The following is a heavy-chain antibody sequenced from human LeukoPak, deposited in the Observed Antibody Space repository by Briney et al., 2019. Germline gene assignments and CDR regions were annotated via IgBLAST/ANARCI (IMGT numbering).Heavy chain of an antibody. J-gene: IGHJ5*02. V-gene: IGHV4-38-2*02. D-gene: IGHD2-2*01. CDR3: ARDPRWLTPDCTSTSCYENCFDP. Sequence: SETLSRTCAVSGYSISSAYQWARIRQSPGKGLEWIGSIFHSGSAHYNPSLKSRVTISVETSNNQFSLKMYSVTAADTAVYYCARDPRWLTPDCTSTSCYENCFDPRGQGTLVTVSS. CDR1: GYSISSAYQ. CDR2: IFHSGSA.